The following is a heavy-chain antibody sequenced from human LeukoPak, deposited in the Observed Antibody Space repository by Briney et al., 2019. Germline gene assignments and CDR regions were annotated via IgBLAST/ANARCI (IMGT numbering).Heavy chain of an antibody. J-gene: IGHJ4*02. CDR2: ISYDGSNK. Sequence: GGSLRLSCAASGFTFSSYGMHWVRQAPGKGLERVAVISYDGSNKYYADSVKGRFTISRDNSKNTLYLQMNSLRAEDTAVYYCAKEYSSGWYYFDYWGQGTLVTVSS. V-gene: IGHV3-30*18. CDR1: GFTFSSYG. CDR3: AKEYSSGWYYFDY. D-gene: IGHD6-19*01.